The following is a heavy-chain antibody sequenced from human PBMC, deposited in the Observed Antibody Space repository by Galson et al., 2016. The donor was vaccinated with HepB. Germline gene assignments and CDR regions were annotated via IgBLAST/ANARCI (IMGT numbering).Heavy chain of an antibody. Sequence: SETLSLTCTVSGGSISSSSYFWAWIRQPPGKGLDWIGSIYYSGTTHYNPSLQSRVSISVDASKNQFSPRLTSVSAADTAIYSCARQDSAGLVNFWGQGTMVTVSS. V-gene: IGHV4-39*01. CDR3: ARQDSAGLVNF. J-gene: IGHJ3*01. CDR1: GGSISSSSYF. D-gene: IGHD1-7*01. CDR2: IYYSGTT.